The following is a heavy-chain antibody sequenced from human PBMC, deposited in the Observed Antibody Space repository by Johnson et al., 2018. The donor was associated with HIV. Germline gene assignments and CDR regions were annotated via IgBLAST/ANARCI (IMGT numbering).Heavy chain of an antibody. D-gene: IGHD3-22*01. CDR2: ISYDGSNK. J-gene: IGHJ3*02. V-gene: IGHV3-30*18. CDR1: GFTFSSYP. CDR3: AKIPSDYYDSSGYYYHGAFDI. Sequence: QVQLVESGGGVVQPGRSLRLSCAASGFTFSSYPMHWVRQAPGKGLEWVAVISYDGSNKYYADSVKGRFTISRDNSKNTLYLQMNSLRAEDTAVYYCAKIPSDYYDSSGYYYHGAFDIWGQGTMVTVSS.